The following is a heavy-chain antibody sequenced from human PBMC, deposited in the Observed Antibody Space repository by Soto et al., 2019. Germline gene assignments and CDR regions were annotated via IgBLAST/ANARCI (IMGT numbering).Heavy chain of an antibody. J-gene: IGHJ4*02. CDR1: GFTFSTYT. CDR3: AKARCSTANCYVPEY. CDR2: ISGSGGSSGP. D-gene: IGHD2-2*01. Sequence: EVQLLESGGGLVQPGGSLRLSCVASGFTFSTYTMSWVRQAPGKGLEWASVISGSGGSSGPSYADSVQGRFSISRDNTRNTLYLQMNSLRGEDTAMYYCAKARCSTANCYVPEYWGQGTRVTVSS. V-gene: IGHV3-23*01.